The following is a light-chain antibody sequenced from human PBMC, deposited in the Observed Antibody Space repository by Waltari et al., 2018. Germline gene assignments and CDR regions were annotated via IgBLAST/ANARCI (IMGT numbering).Light chain of an antibody. V-gene: IGLV2-14*03. CDR2: DVS. CDR3: SSYSTSITPYV. Sequence: QSALTQPASVSGSPGQSITISCTGTSSDVGGYNHVSWYQQHPGKAPKLIIYDVSSRPSGVSNLFFGSKSGNTASLTISGLQAEDEAVYFCSSYSTSITPYVFGTGTKVTVL. CDR1: SSDVGGYNH. J-gene: IGLJ1*01.